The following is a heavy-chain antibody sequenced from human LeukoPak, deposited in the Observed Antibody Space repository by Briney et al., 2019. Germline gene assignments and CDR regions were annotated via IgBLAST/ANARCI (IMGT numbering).Heavy chain of an antibody. CDR2: INPSGGST. CDR1: GYTFTSYY. D-gene: IGHD3-22*01. Sequence: GASVKVSCKASGYTFTSYYMHWVRQAPGQGLEWMGIINPSGGSTSYAQKFQGRVTMTRDTSTSTVYMELSSLRSEDTAVYYCARDLSRDYYDSSGPPRAGYWGQGTLVTVSS. J-gene: IGHJ4*02. CDR3: ARDLSRDYYDSSGPPRAGY. V-gene: IGHV1-46*01.